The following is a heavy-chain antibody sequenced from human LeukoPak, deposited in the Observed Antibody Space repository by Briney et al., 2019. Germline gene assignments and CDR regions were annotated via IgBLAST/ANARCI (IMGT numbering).Heavy chain of an antibody. Sequence: GGSLRLSCAASGLTFSSYAMSWVRQAPGKGLEWVSAISGSGGSTHYADSVKGRFTISRDNSKNTLNLQMNSLRAEDTAVYYCAKDREGGLDAEYFQHWGQGTLVTVSS. J-gene: IGHJ1*01. CDR3: AKDREGGLDAEYFQH. CDR2: ISGSGGST. CDR1: GLTFSSYA. D-gene: IGHD3/OR15-3a*01. V-gene: IGHV3-23*01.